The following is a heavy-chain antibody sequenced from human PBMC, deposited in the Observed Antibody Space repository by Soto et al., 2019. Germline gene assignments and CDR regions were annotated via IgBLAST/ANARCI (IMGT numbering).Heavy chain of an antibody. J-gene: IGHJ4*02. Sequence: QVQLQQWGAGLLKPSETLSLTCAVYGGSFSGYYWSWIRQPPGKGLEWIGEINHSGSTNYNPSLKSRVTISVDTSKNQFSLKLSSVTAADTAVYYCAEGRGLAARRPDYWGQGTLVTVST. CDR1: GGSFSGYY. D-gene: IGHD6-6*01. V-gene: IGHV4-34*01. CDR2: INHSGST. CDR3: AEGRGLAARRPDY.